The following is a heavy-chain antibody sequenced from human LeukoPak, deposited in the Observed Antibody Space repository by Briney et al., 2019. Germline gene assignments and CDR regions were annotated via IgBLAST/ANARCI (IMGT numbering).Heavy chain of an antibody. J-gene: IGHJ5*02. CDR1: GDYISSSTYY. CDR3: ARYNFDSSGYYRRWFDP. Sequence: SETLSLTCTVSGDYISSSTYYWSWIRQPPGKGLEWIGYIHYTGSTNYNPSLKSRVTISEDTSKNQFSLKLCSVTAADTAVYYCARYNFDSSGYYRRWFDPWGQGTLVTVSS. CDR2: IHYTGST. V-gene: IGHV4-61*05. D-gene: IGHD3-22*01.